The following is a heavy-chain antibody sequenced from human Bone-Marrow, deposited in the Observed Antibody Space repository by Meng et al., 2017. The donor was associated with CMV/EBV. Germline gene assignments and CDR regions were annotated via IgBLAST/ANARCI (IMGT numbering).Heavy chain of an antibody. CDR1: GGTFSSYA. D-gene: IGHD1-26*01. V-gene: IGHV1-69*05. CDR2: IIPIFGTA. J-gene: IGHJ4*02. CDR3: ARGVSGSYASHFDY. Sequence: SVKVSCKASGGTFSSYAISWVRQAPGQGLEWMGGIIPIFGTANYAQKFQGRVTITTDESTSTAYMELSRLRSEDTAVYYCARGVSGSYASHFDYWGQGTLVTVSS.